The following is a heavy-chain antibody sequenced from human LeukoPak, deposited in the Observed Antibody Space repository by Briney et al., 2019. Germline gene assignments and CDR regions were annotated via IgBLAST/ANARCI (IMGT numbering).Heavy chain of an antibody. Sequence: PSETLSLTCTFSGGSISSYYWRWIRHPAGKGLEWMGHMYISGSTNYNPSLKSRVTMSLDTSKNQFSLKLSSVTAADTAVYYCARVFRSSWYVYFAYWGQGTLVTVSS. CDR2: MYISGST. J-gene: IGHJ4*02. D-gene: IGHD6-13*01. CDR1: GGSISSYY. CDR3: ARVFRSSWYVYFAY. V-gene: IGHV4-4*07.